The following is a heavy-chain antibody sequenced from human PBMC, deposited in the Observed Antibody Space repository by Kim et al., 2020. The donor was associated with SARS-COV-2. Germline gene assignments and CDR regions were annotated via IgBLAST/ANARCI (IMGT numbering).Heavy chain of an antibody. CDR3: ARGTDSSSWYGDWNYYYGMDV. CDR2: ISSSSSYI. CDR1: GFTFSSYS. Sequence: GGSLRLSCAASGFTFSSYSMNWVRQAPGKGLEWVSSISSSSSYIYYADSVKGRFTISRDNAKNSLYLQMNSLIAEDTAVYYCARGTDSSSWYGDWNYYYGMDVWGQGTTVTVSS. V-gene: IGHV3-21*01. D-gene: IGHD6-13*01. J-gene: IGHJ6*02.